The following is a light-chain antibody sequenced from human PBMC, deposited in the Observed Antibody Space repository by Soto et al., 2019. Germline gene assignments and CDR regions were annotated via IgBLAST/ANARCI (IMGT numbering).Light chain of an antibody. V-gene: IGLV2-8*01. J-gene: IGLJ1*01. CDR1: SIDVGGYDH. CDR3: SSEAGHYNLV. Sequence: QSALTQPPSASGSPGQSVTITCTGTSIDVGGYDHVSWYQQHPGKAPKLMIYEVTKRPAGVPARFSGSKSGNTASLTVSGLQAEDEEDDYCSSEAGHYNLVFGTGTKLTVL. CDR2: EVT.